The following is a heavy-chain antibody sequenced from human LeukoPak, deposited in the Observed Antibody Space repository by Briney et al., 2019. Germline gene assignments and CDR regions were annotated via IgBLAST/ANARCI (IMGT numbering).Heavy chain of an antibody. CDR3: AKGKVVPGTPGQNSWDN. CDR2: IYISESP. CDR1: GGSISSYY. Sequence: PSETLSLTCTVSGGSISSYYWNWIRQPAGRGLEWIGRIYISESPTYNPSLKSRVTMSVDTSKNQFSLKLSSVTAADTAVYYCAKGKVVPGTPGQNSWDNWGQGILVTVSS. J-gene: IGHJ4*02. V-gene: IGHV4-4*07. D-gene: IGHD3-22*01.